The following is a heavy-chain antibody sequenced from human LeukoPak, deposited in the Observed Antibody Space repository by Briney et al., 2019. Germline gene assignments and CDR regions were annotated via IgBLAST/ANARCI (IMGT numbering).Heavy chain of an antibody. D-gene: IGHD3-22*01. J-gene: IGHJ6*03. V-gene: IGHV4-4*07. CDR3: ARDSTAYYYDSSGYYSYYYYYMDV. Sequence: ASETLSLTCTVSGGSISSYYWSWIRQPAGKGLEWIGRIYTSGSTNYNPSLKSRATMSVDTSKNQFSLKLSSVTAADTAVYYCARDSTAYYYDSSGYYSYYYYYMDVWGKGTTVTVSS. CDR2: IYTSGST. CDR1: GGSISSYY.